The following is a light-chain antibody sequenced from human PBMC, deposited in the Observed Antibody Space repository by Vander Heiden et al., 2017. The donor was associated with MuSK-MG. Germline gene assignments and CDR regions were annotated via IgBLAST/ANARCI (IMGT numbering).Light chain of an antibody. J-gene: IGKJ4*01. Sequence: DIVMTQSPDSLAVSLGERATINCKSSQSVLHSSNNKNFVAWYQQKPRQPPRLLIYWASTRESGVPVRFSGSGSGTDFTLTISSLQAEDVAVYFCQQDHSTPITFGGGTKVDIK. V-gene: IGKV4-1*01. CDR1: QSVLHSSNNKNF. CDR3: QQDHSTPIT. CDR2: WAS.